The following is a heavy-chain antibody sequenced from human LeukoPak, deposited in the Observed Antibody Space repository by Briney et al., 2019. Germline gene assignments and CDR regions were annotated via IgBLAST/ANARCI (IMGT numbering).Heavy chain of an antibody. CDR2: IYSSGST. J-gene: IGHJ4*02. CDR3: ARSRVGATILDFDY. D-gene: IGHD1-26*01. Sequence: KPSETLSLTCTVSVGSISSSSYCWGWIRQPPGKGLEWSGSIYSSGSTDDNPSLKSRVHISVDTYKNQFSLKLSSVTGADPALFYCARSRVGATILDFDYWGEGTLDSVSS. V-gene: IGHV4-39*01. CDR1: VGSISSSSYC.